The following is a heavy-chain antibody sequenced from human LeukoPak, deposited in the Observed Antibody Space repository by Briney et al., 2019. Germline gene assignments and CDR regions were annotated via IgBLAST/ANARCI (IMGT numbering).Heavy chain of an antibody. Sequence: SETLSLTCPVSGGSISSTSYYWSWIRQPPGKGLEWIGEINHSGSTNYNPSLKSRVTISVDTSKNQFSLKLSSVTAADTAVYYCARGVLWDTGSYFDYWGQGTLVTVSS. D-gene: IGHD3-10*01. CDR2: INHSGST. CDR1: GGSISSTSYY. CDR3: ARGVLWDTGSYFDY. V-gene: IGHV4-39*07. J-gene: IGHJ4*02.